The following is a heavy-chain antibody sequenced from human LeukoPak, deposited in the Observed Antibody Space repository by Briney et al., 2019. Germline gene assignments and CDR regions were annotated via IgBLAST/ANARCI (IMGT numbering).Heavy chain of an antibody. CDR2: IDYSGST. CDR1: GDSSYNNIYY. D-gene: IGHD6-13*01. Sequence: SETLSLTCTVSGDSSYNNIYYWGWIRQPPGKGLEWIGTIDYSGSTYYSPSLKSRATISIDTSKNQFSLKLRSLTAADTAVYYCAKDLGQAAPYYYWGQGTLVTVSS. V-gene: IGHV4-39*07. CDR3: AKDLGQAAPYYY. J-gene: IGHJ4*02.